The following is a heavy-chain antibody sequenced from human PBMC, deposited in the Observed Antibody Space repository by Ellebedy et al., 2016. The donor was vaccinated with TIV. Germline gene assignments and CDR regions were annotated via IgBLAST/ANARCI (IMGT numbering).Heavy chain of an antibody. CDR3: ARGNGESRDWLDK. CDR1: GGPIRSSSYS. Sequence: MPSETLSLTCTVPGGPIRSSSYSRAWIRQPPGKRRESTGSIFYIATNYYNPSLKGLLAISVDTSKNQFSQKLSSVTAADTAMYYCARGNGESRDWLDKWGQGTLVTVSS. V-gene: IGHV4-39*01. J-gene: IGHJ4*02. D-gene: IGHD3-10*01. CDR2: IFYIATN.